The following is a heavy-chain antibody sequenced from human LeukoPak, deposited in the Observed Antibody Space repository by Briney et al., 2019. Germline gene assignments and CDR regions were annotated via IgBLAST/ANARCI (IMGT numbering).Heavy chain of an antibody. CDR3: ARAGRVTTTYWYFDL. J-gene: IGHJ2*01. D-gene: IGHD4-17*01. Sequence: PGGSLRLSCAASGFTFSSYAMHWVRQAPGKGLEWVAVISYDGSNKHYADSVKGRFTISRDNSKNTMYLQMNSLRGEDTAVYYCARAGRVTTTYWYFDLWGRGTLVTVSS. CDR1: GFTFSSYA. V-gene: IGHV3-30-3*01. CDR2: ISYDGSNK.